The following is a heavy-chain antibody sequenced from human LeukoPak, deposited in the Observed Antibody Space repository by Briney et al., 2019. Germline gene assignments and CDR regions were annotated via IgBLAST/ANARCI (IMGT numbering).Heavy chain of an antibody. V-gene: IGHV1-18*01. Sequence: ASVKVSCKASGYTFTSYGISWVRQAPGQGLEWMGWIRAYNGNTNYAQKLQGRVTMTTDTSTSTAYMELRSLRSDDTAVYYCAREKDYYDFWSGWAWFDPRGQGTLVTVSS. CDR1: GYTFTSYG. D-gene: IGHD3-3*01. CDR3: AREKDYYDFWSGWAWFDP. J-gene: IGHJ5*02. CDR2: IRAYNGNT.